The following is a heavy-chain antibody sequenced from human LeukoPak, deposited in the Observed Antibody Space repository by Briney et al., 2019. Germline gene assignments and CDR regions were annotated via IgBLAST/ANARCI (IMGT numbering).Heavy chain of an antibody. J-gene: IGHJ4*02. Sequence: GGSLRLSCAASGFTFSSYWMSWVRQAPGKGLEWVANIKQDGSEKYYVDSVKGRFTISRDNAKNSLYLQMNSLRAEDMAVYYCARWGYYSNYDYWGQGTLVTVSS. CDR2: IKQDGSEK. CDR1: GFTFSSYW. D-gene: IGHD4-11*01. V-gene: IGHV3-7*01. CDR3: ARWGYYSNYDY.